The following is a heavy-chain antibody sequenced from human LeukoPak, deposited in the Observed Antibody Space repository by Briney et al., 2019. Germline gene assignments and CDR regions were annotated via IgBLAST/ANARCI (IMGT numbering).Heavy chain of an antibody. CDR2: IIPIFGTA. J-gene: IGHJ6*02. V-gene: IGHV1-69*13. D-gene: IGHD6-19*01. Sequence: SVKVSCKASGGTFSSYAISWVRQAPGQGLEWMGGIIPIFGTANYAQKFQGRVTITADESTSTAYMELSSLRSEDTAVYYCASGSVAADYYYYGMDVWGQGTTVTVSS. CDR3: ASGSVAADYYYYGMDV. CDR1: GGTFSSYA.